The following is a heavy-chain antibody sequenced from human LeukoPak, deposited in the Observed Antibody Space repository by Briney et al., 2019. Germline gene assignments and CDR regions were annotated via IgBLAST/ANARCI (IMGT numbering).Heavy chain of an antibody. J-gene: IGHJ3*02. Sequence: GGSLRLFCAASGFTFSNYSMNWVRQAPGKGLEWVSSTSSSGKYIYYADSVKGRFTISRDNAKNSLYLQMNSLRAEDTAVYYCARDRVGAKRPGYDGFAIWGQGTMVTVSS. CDR1: GFTFSNYS. CDR3: ARDRVGAKRPGYDGFAI. V-gene: IGHV3-21*01. D-gene: IGHD1-26*01. CDR2: TSSSGKYI.